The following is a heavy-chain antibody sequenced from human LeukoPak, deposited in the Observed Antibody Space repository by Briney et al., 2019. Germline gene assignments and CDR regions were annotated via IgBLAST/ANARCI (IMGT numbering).Heavy chain of an antibody. CDR3: ARQAVAGNGFDY. CDR1: GGSLSSSNYY. J-gene: IGHJ4*02. CDR2: IYYSGNT. V-gene: IGHV4-39*01. Sequence: SETLSLTCTVSGGSLSSSNYYWGWIRQPPGKGLEWIGTIYYSGNTYYNPSPKSRVSISVDTSKNQFSLKLSSVTAADTAVYYCARQAVAGNGFDYWGQGTLVTISS. D-gene: IGHD6-19*01.